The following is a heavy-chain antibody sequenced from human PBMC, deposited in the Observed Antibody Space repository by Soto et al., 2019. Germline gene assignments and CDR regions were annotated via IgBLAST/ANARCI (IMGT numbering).Heavy chain of an antibody. Sequence: GGSLRLSCAASGFSFGSYALSWVRQAPGKGLEWVSTISGSDGKTFYADSVKGRFSISRDTSQSTLYLQMNSLRADDTAMYYCARWSYLDYWGQGTRVSVSA. J-gene: IGHJ4*02. D-gene: IGHD3-3*01. CDR2: ISGSDGKT. V-gene: IGHV3-23*01. CDR3: ARWSYLDY. CDR1: GFSFGSYA.